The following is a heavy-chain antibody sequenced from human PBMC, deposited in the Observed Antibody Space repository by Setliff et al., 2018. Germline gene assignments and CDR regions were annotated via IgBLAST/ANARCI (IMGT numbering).Heavy chain of an antibody. Sequence: SETLSLTCIVSGGYIGGTSYYWGWIRQPPGKGLEWIGSIHFRGTTYYNPSLNSQVTISVDTSKNQFSLNLNSVTAADTAVYYCARVGVTSDWAYWGLGTLVTVSS. CDR3: ARVGVTSDWAY. D-gene: IGHD6-19*01. CDR1: GGYIGGTSYY. V-gene: IGHV4-39*01. J-gene: IGHJ4*02. CDR2: IHFRGTT.